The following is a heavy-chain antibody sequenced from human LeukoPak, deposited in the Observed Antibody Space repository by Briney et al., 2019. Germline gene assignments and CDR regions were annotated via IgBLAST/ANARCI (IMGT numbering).Heavy chain of an antibody. D-gene: IGHD2-15*01. CDR3: ARASGCSGGSCYSGDYYYYMDV. CDR1: GYTFTSYY. J-gene: IGHJ6*03. Sequence: PGASVKVSRKASGYTFTSYYMHWVRQAPGQGLEWMGIINPSGGSTSYAQKFQGRVTMTRDTSTSTVYMELSSLRSEDTAVYYCARASGCSGGSCYSGDYYYYMDVWGKGTTVTVSS. CDR2: INPSGGST. V-gene: IGHV1-46*01.